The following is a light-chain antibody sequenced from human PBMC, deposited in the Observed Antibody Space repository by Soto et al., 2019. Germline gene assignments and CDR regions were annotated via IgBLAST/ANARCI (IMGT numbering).Light chain of an antibody. J-gene: IGKJ1*01. CDR2: DVS. CDR3: QQYGSSPRT. V-gene: IGKV3-20*01. CDR1: RGLYRPS. Sequence: EIVLKPFPSTLAFSPGERAALSFQAKRGLYRPSLARYQQRPGQAPRLLIYDVSSRATGIPDRFSGSGSGTDFTLTINRLEPDDFAVYYCQQYGSSPRTFGQGTKVEIK.